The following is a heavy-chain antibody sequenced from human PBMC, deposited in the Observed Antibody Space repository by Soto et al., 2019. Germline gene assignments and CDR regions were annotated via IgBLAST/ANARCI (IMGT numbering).Heavy chain of an antibody. CDR1: GGSFSGYY. V-gene: IGHV4-34*01. Sequence: QVQLQQWGAGPVRPLETLLPTCGGSGGSFSGYYWAWIRQAPGEGLEGVGEINDRGSNTYNPSLKSRVSISVDTSKNHYSLNLRSVTAADTAVYYCARESHDILTGPPWVWYFDLWGRGTLVTVSS. CDR2: INDRGSN. J-gene: IGHJ2*01. D-gene: IGHD3-9*01. CDR3: ARESHDILTGPPWVWYFDL.